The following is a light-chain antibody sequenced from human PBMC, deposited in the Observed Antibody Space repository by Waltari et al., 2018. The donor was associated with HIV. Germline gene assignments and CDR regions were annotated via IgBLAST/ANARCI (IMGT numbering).Light chain of an antibody. Sequence: QSALTQPPSKSGTPGQTVTIPCSGSRTNIRETYVSWYQPLQGTAPKLLIYRNSQRPSGVRDRFSGSKSGTSASLAINDLRSEDEAEYHCAAWDDSLSGWVFGGGTNLTVL. V-gene: IGLV1-47*01. J-gene: IGLJ3*02. CDR1: RTNIRETY. CDR2: RNS. CDR3: AAWDDSLSGWV.